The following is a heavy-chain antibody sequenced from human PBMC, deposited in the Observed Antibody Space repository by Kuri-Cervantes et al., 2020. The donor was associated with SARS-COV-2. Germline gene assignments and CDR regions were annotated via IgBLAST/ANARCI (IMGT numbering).Heavy chain of an antibody. V-gene: IGHV3-21*01. CDR3: ARGTTGSGY. CDR1: GFTFSSYS. Sequence: AGSLTLSCAVSGFTFSSYSMNWVRQAPGKGLEWVSSISSSSSHIYYADSVKGRFTISRDNAKNSLYLQKNSLRAEDTAVYYCARGTTGSGYWGQGTLVTVSS. J-gene: IGHJ4*02. CDR2: ISSSSSHI. D-gene: IGHD4-11*01.